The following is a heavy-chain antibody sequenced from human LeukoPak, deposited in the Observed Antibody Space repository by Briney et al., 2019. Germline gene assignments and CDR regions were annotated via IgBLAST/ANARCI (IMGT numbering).Heavy chain of an antibody. Sequence: ASVKVSCKASGYPFTTYGFIWVRQAPGLGLEWMGWISANSGDTKYGQSFQGRVTMTTDTTTETAYMELRSLRFDDTAIHYCARTVGDRADPWGQGSLVTVSS. J-gene: IGHJ5*02. CDR3: ARTVGDRADP. CDR1: GYPFTTYG. CDR2: ISANSGDT. V-gene: IGHV1-18*01. D-gene: IGHD2-21*01.